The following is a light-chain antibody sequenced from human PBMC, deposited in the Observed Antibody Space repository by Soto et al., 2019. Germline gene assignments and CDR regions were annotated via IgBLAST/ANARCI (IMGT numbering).Light chain of an antibody. V-gene: IGKV3D-20*02. CDR3: QQRSSWPGT. CDR2: GAS. J-gene: IGKJ1*01. Sequence: IVLTQSPGTLSLSPGERATLSCRASQSVSSRYLAWYKQKPGQAPRLLSYGASSRATGIPARVSGSGSGTEITLTISSLEPKDFEIYYCQQRSSWPGTFGQGTKVDIK. CDR1: QSVSSRY.